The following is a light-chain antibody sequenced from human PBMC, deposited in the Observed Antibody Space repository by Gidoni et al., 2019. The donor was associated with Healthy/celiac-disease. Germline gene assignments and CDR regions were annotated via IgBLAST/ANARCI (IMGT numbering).Light chain of an antibody. Sequence: VTISCTGSSSNIGAGYDVHWYQQLPGTAPKLLIYGNSNRPSGVPDRFSGSKSGTSASLAITGLQAEDEADYYCQSYDSSLRYVFGTGTKVTVL. CDR1: SSNIGAGYD. V-gene: IGLV1-40*01. CDR3: QSYDSSLRYV. CDR2: GNS. J-gene: IGLJ1*01.